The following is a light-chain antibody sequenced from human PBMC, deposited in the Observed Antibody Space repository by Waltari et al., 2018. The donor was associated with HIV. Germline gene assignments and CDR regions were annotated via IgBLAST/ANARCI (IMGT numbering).Light chain of an antibody. J-gene: IGLJ2*01. CDR1: SSAVGGYNS. V-gene: IGLV2-11*01. CDR2: DVN. Sequence: SALTQPRPVCGSPGQSVAVSCTGPSSAVGGYNSVSWYQQHPGKAPKLMLSDVNKRPSGIPDRFSGSKSGNTASLTIAGLQAEDEADYYCCSYAGDSVVFGGGTKLTVL. CDR3: CSYAGDSVV.